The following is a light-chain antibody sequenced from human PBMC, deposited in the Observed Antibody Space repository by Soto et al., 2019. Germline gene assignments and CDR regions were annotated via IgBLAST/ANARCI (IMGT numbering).Light chain of an antibody. CDR1: QSVTTY. Sequence: DIQMTQSPSSLSASVGDRVTITCRASQSVTTYLHWYQQKAGEAPKLLIYAISNLQSGVSSRFSGSGSGTDFSLTINTLQPEDFATYYCQQYNNWPRTFGQGTKVDIK. J-gene: IGKJ1*01. CDR2: AIS. V-gene: IGKV1-39*01. CDR3: QQYNNWPRT.